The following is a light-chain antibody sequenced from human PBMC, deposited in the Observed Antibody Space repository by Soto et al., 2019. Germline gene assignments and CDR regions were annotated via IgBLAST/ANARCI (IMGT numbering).Light chain of an antibody. CDR1: SSNIGAGYD. CDR2: GNT. V-gene: IGLV1-40*01. CDR3: QSYDSSLSGSSV. J-gene: IGLJ1*01. Sequence: QSVLTQPPSVSGAPGQRVTISCTGSSSNIGAGYDVHWYQQLPGTAPKLLIYGNTNRPSGVPDRFSGSRSGTSASLAITGLQAEDDGDHGCQSYDSSLSGSSVFGTGTNVTVL.